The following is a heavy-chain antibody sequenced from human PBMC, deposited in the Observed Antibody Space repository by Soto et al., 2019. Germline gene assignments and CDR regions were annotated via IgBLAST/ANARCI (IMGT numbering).Heavy chain of an antibody. CDR3: AKEGYDSGWYWDY. V-gene: IGHV3-23*01. Sequence: XGSRRLSCAASGFTFSGSALTWVRQAPGKWLEYVSSITSSGSEVFHAASVKGRFTMSRDNSRNMLYLQMNSLRAEDTAVYYCAKEGYDSGWYWDYWGQGALVTVSS. J-gene: IGHJ4*02. D-gene: IGHD6-19*01. CDR1: GFTFSGSA. CDR2: ITSSGSEV.